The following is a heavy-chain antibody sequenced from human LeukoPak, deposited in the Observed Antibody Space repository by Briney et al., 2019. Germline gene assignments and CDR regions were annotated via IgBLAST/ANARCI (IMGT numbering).Heavy chain of an antibody. CDR3: ARDPAIDGWNDLDCFDY. CDR1: GYTFTSYG. CDR2: ISAYNGNT. V-gene: IGHV1-18*01. D-gene: IGHD1-1*01. J-gene: IGHJ4*02. Sequence: GASVKVSCKASGYTFTSYGISWVRQAPGQGLEWMGWISAYNGNTNYAQKLQGRVTMTTDTSTSAAYMELRSLRSDDTAVYYCARDPAIDGWNDLDCFDYWGQGTLVTVSS.